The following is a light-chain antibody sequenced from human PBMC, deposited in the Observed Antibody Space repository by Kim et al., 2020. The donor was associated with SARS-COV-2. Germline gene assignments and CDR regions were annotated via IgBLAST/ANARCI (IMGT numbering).Light chain of an antibody. J-gene: IGLJ3*02. CDR1: NNYVGGYNV. CDR3: TSYTRSDTWV. CDR2: GVS. V-gene: IGLV2-14*03. Sequence: GHSITIACTGTNNYVGGYNVVPWYQQHPGKAPKFMIYGVSQRPSGVSNRFSGSKSGNTASLTISGLQAEDEADYYCTSYTRSDTWVFGGGTQLTVL.